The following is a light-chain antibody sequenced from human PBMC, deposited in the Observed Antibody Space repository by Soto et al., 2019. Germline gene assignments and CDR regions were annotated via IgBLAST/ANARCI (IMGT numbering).Light chain of an antibody. Sequence: QSVLPQPPSASGTPGQRVTISCSGGTSNIGSNYVYWYQQLPGTAPKLLIYTNDQRPSGVPDRFSGSQSGTSASLAISGLRSEDEADYYCAAWDASLSGVVFGGGTKVTVL. V-gene: IGLV1-47*01. CDR2: TND. J-gene: IGLJ2*01. CDR3: AAWDASLSGVV. CDR1: TSNIGSNY.